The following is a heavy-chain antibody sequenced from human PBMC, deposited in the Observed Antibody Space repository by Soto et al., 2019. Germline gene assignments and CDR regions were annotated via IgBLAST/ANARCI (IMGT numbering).Heavy chain of an antibody. CDR3: ARDRLMGYDSSGFYS. Sequence: QVQLVQSGAELRKPGASVKVSCQAYGYRFSSYGVHWLRQAPGQGLEWMGWIDPNNGNRNYAQKFEDRLSMTTATSTNTIYMELKSLKSDDTAIYYCARDRLMGYDSSGFYSWGQGTLVTVSS. J-gene: IGHJ4*02. D-gene: IGHD3-22*01. V-gene: IGHV1-18*01. CDR2: IDPNNGNR. CDR1: GYRFSSYG.